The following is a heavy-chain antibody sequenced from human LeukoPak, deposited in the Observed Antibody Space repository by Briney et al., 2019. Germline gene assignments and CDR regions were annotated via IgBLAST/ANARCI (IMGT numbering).Heavy chain of an antibody. CDR3: ARDYYYDSSGYSPFDF. D-gene: IGHD3-22*01. CDR1: GGTFSSYA. V-gene: IGHV1-69*06. J-gene: IGHJ4*02. CDR2: IIPMFGTA. Sequence: SVKVSYKASGGTFSSYAISWVRQAPGQGLEWMGGIIPMFGTANYAQKFQGRVTITADTSTTTAYMELSSLRPDDTAVYYCARDYYYDSSGYSPFDFWGQGTLVTVSS.